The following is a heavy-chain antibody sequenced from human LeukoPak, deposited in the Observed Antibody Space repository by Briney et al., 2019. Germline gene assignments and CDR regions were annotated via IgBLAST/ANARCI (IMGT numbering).Heavy chain of an antibody. CDR2: ITSPVGHI. D-gene: IGHD6-19*01. Sequence: PGGSLRLSCAASGFTFSSYEMNWVRQAPGKGLEWVASITSPVGHIYYADSLKGRITISRDNAKSSLYLQMNCLRAEDTAVYYCATDGQSSGWYGFDYWGQGTLVTVSS. V-gene: IGHV3-21*01. J-gene: IGHJ4*02. CDR1: GFTFSSYE. CDR3: ATDGQSSGWYGFDY.